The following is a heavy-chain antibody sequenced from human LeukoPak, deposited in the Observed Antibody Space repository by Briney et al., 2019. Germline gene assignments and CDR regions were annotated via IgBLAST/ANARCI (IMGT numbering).Heavy chain of an antibody. V-gene: IGHV3-7*01. D-gene: IGHD1-20*01. CDR3: ARDNWIEEHYFDY. CDR2: IKQEESEI. J-gene: IGHJ4*02. CDR1: GFTFSSYW. Sequence: GGSLRLSCAASGFTFSSYWMSCLRQAPGRGLECVANIKQEESEIHYVDSVRARFTISRDNAKISLSLQVNTLRPEHRAVYYCARDNWIEEHYFDYWGQGTLVTVSS.